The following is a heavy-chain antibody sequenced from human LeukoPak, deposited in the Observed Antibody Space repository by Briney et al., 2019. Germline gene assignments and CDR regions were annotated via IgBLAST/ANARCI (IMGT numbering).Heavy chain of an antibody. D-gene: IGHD3-22*01. Sequence: PSETLPLTCTVSGGSISSYYWSWIRQPPGKGLEWIGYIYYSGSTNYNPSLKSRVTISVDTSKNQFSLKLSSVTAADTAVYYCARDTPPRDTYYYDSSGYYLGAFDIWGQGTMVTVSS. CDR2: IYYSGST. CDR3: ARDTPPRDTYYYDSSGYYLGAFDI. CDR1: GGSISSYY. J-gene: IGHJ3*02. V-gene: IGHV4-59*01.